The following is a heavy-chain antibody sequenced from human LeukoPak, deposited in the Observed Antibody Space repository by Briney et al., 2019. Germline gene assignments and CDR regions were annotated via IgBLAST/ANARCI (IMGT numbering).Heavy chain of an antibody. D-gene: IGHD6-19*01. CDR3: ASRAVAGTLVY. Sequence: MSSETLSLTCSVSGGSISSYYWSWIRQPPGKGLEWIGSIYYSGSINYNPSLKSRVTISVDTSKNQFSLKLSSVTAADTAVYYCASRAVAGTLVYWGQGTLVTVSS. CDR1: GGSISSYY. J-gene: IGHJ4*02. V-gene: IGHV4-59*12. CDR2: IYYSGSI.